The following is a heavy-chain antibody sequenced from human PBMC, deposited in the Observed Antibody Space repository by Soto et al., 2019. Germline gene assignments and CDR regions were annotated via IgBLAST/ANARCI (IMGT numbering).Heavy chain of an antibody. J-gene: IGHJ4*02. D-gene: IGHD6-13*01. V-gene: IGHV4-31*03. CDR2: MYDSGST. Sequence: QVQLRESGPGLVKPSQTLSLTCTVSGGSINSGGYYWNWIRQHPGKGLEWIGYMYDSGSTYYNPFLRSRFIISATTSKIHFSLKLGSVTAADTAVYFCARGYRQAGYSSSWVFDYWGQGTLVNVAS. CDR1: GGSINSGGYY. CDR3: ARGYRQAGYSSSWVFDY.